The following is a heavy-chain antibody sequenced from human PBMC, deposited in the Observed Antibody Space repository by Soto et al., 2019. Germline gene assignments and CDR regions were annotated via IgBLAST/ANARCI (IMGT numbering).Heavy chain of an antibody. CDR3: ARVHDYDFWSGYSNYMDV. J-gene: IGHJ6*03. D-gene: IGHD3-3*01. CDR2: IYYSGST. Sequence: SETLSLTCIVSGGSITRNNHYWGWIRQSPGKGLEWIGYIYYSGSTNYNPSLKSRVTISVDTSKNQFSLKLSSVTAADTAVYYCARVHDYDFWSGYSNYMDVWGKGTTVTVSS. CDR1: GGSITRNNHY. V-gene: IGHV4-61*05.